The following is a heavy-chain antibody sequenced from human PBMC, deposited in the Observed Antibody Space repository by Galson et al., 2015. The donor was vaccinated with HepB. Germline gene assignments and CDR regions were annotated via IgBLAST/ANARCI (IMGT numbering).Heavy chain of an antibody. J-gene: IGHJ4*02. CDR2: IYPGDSDT. Sequence: QSGAEVKKPGESLKISCKGSGYSFTSYWIGWVRQMPGKGLEWMGIIYPGDSDTRYSPSFQGQVTISADKSISTAYLQWSSLKASDTAMYYCARRYYYDSSGYYYRKPAGVYFDYWGQGTLVTVSS. CDR1: GYSFTSYW. V-gene: IGHV5-51*01. D-gene: IGHD3-22*01. CDR3: ARRYYYDSSGYYYRKPAGVYFDY.